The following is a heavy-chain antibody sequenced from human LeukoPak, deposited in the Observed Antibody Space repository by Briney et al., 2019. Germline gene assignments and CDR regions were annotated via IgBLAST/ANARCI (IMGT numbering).Heavy chain of an antibody. CDR1: GGSISSGGYS. CDR2: IYYSGST. V-gene: IGHV4-30-2*03. CDR3: ARRPSGSRYYYMDV. D-gene: IGHD1-26*01. Sequence: SQTLSLTCADSGGSISSGGYSWSWIRQPPGKGLEWIGSIYYSGSTYYNPSLKSRVTISVDTSKNQLSLKLSSVTAADTAVYYCARRPSGSRYYYMDVWGKGTTVTVSS. J-gene: IGHJ6*03.